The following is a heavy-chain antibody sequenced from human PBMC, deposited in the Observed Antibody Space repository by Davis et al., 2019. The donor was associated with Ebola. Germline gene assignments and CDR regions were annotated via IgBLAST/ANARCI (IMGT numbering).Heavy chain of an antibody. J-gene: IGHJ3*02. D-gene: IGHD1-1*01. CDR2: ISSSSYI. V-gene: IGHV3-21*01. CDR3: AKGDWNDVMWSAFDI. CDR1: GFTFSSYS. Sequence: GESLKISCAASGFTFSSYSMNWVRQAPGKGLEWVSSISSSSYIYYADSVKGRFTISRDNAKNSLYLQMNSLRAEDTAVYYCAKGDWNDVMWSAFDIWGQGTMVTVSS.